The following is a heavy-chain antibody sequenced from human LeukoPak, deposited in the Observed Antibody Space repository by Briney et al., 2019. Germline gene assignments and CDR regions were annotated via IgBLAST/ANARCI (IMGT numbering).Heavy chain of an antibody. Sequence: PSETLSLTCTVSGGSIRSSSYYWGWIRQPPGKGLEWIGSIYYSGSTYYNASLKSRGTISVDTSNNQFSLKLNSVTAADTAVYFCARQVVAVAGTGYFDYWGQGTLVTVSS. V-gene: IGHV4-39*01. CDR1: GGSIRSSSYY. D-gene: IGHD6-19*01. CDR3: ARQVVAVAGTGYFDY. J-gene: IGHJ4*02. CDR2: IYYSGST.